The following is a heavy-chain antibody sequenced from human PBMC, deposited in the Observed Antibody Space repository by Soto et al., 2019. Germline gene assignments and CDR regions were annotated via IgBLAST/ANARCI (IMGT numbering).Heavy chain of an antibody. V-gene: IGHV4-59*01. CDR2: IYYSGST. J-gene: IGHJ4*02. D-gene: IGHD5-18*01. Sequence: PXEILWLILPVSGGSLSSYYLSWIRQPPGKGLEWIGYIYYSGSTNYNPSLKSRVTISVDTSKNQFSLKLSSVTAADTAVYYCARDRGTAMVTGFDYWGQGTLVTVSS. CDR1: GGSLSSYY. CDR3: ARDRGTAMVTGFDY.